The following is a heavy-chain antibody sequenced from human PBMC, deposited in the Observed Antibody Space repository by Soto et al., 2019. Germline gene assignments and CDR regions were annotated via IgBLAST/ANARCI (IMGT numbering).Heavy chain of an antibody. CDR3: ARDSGDGTFDF. D-gene: IGHD7-27*01. V-gene: IGHV1-3*01. Sequence: ASVKVSCKASGCTFSSYAMNWVRQAPGQRLEWMGGINAGFGKTNYSQKFQGRVTISPDASASTAYMELTSLRSEDTAVYYCARDSGDGTFDFWGQGTLVTVSS. CDR1: GCTFSSYA. CDR2: INAGFGKT. J-gene: IGHJ4*02.